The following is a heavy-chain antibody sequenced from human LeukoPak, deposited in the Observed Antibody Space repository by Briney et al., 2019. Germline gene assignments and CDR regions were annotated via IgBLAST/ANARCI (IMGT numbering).Heavy chain of an antibody. J-gene: IGHJ4*02. V-gene: IGHV3-21*01. D-gene: IGHD6-13*01. CDR3: ARSDTYSSSWPFDY. CDR1: GFTFSSYS. CDR2: ISSSSSYI. Sequence: GGSLRLSCAASGFTFSSYSMNWVRQAPGMGLEWVSSISSSSSYIYYADSVKGRFTISRDNAKNSLYLQMNSLRAEDTAVYYCARSDTYSSSWPFDYWGQGTLVTVSS.